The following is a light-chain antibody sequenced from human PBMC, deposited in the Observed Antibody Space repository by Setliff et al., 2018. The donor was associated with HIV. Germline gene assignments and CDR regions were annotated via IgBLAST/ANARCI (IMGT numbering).Light chain of an antibody. CDR3: CSYAGSYTPVI. CDR2: DVT. J-gene: IGLJ2*01. CDR1: SSDVGSYNY. Sequence: LTQPRSVSGSPGQSVTISCTGTSSDVGSYNYVSWYQQHPGKAPKLMIYDVTKRPSGVPDRFSGSKSGNTASLTISGLQAEDEADYYCCSYAGSYTPVIFGGGTKVTV. V-gene: IGLV2-11*01.